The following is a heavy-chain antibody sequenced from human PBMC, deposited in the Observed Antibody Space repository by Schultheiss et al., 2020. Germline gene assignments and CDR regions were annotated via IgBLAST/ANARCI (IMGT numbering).Heavy chain of an antibody. CDR2: FYQSGYT. D-gene: IGHD1-7*01. V-gene: IGHV4-30-2*01. CDR3: ARGELRGHYGMDV. J-gene: IGHJ6*02. CDR1: GGSISGGDYT. Sequence: SETLSLTCAVSGGSISGGDYTWSWIRQPPGKSLEWIGYFYQSGYTYYNPSLKSRVTISVDTSKNQFSLKLKSVTAADTAVYFCARGELRGHYGMDVWGQGTTVTVSS.